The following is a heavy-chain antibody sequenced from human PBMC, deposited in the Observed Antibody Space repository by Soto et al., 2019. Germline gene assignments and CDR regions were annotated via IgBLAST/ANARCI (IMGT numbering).Heavy chain of an antibody. CDR1: GFIFSSYA. V-gene: IGHV3-30-3*01. J-gene: IGHJ6*02. CDR2: ISYDGSNK. Sequence: QVQLVESGGGVVQPGRSLRLSCAASGFIFSSYAMHWVRQAPGKGLEWVAVISYDGSNKYYADSVKGRFTISRDNSKNTLSLQMNSLRAEDTAVYYCARTGLLHGMDVWGQGTTVTVSS. D-gene: IGHD2-15*01. CDR3: ARTGLLHGMDV.